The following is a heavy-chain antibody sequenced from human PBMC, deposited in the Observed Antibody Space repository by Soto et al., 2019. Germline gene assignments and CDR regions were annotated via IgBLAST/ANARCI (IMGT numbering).Heavy chain of an antibody. V-gene: IGHV4-34*01. CDR1: GGSFSGYY. CDR2: INHSGST. CDR3: ARAPPGSTSCYAY. J-gene: IGHJ4*02. D-gene: IGHD2-2*01. Sequence: SETRSLTCAVYGGSFSGYYWIWIRQPPGKGLEWIGEINHSGSTNYNPSLKSRVTISVDTSKNQFSLKLSSVTAADTAVYYCARAPPGSTSCYAYWGQGTLVTVSS.